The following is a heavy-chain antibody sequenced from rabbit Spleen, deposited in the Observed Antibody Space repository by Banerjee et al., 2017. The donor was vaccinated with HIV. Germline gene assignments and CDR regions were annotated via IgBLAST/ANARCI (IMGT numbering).Heavy chain of an antibody. D-gene: IGHD4-2*01. CDR2: IYSSSFIP. J-gene: IGHJ4*01. CDR1: GVSFSSSYY. V-gene: IGHV1S45*01. Sequence: QEQRGESGGGLVQPEGSLTLTCTASGVSFSSSYYMYWVRQAPGKGLEWIGCIYSSSFIPWYASWAKGRFPISKTSSTTVTLQMTSLTDADTATYFCARGGYGGHIYAMGLWGPGTLVTVS. CDR3: ARGGYGGHIYAMGL.